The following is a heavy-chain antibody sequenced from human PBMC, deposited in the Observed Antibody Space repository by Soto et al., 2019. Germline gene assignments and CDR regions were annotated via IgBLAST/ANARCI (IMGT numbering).Heavy chain of an antibody. CDR3: SRERESASEH. CDR1: GGSISSSTYH. CDR2: IYYTGTT. J-gene: IGHJ4*02. Sequence: TLSLTCTVSGGSISSSTYHWAWIRQPPGKGLEWIASIYYTGTTYYSPSLKSRVTISVDTSKNHFSLKLSSVTAADTAVYYCSRERESASEHWGQGTLVTVSS. V-gene: IGHV4-39*02.